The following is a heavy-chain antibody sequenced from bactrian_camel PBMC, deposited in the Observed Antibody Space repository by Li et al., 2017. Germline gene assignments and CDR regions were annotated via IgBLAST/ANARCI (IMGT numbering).Heavy chain of an antibody. CDR2: IDTFGGT. CDR3: AVAGGRYYPPVCFSGYPEERCFTF. J-gene: IGHJ4*01. V-gene: IGHV3S26*01. CDR1: GYTYSDYC. D-gene: IGHD2*01. Sequence: HVQLVESGGGSVQAGGSLRLSCVASGYTYSDYCMGWLRQAPGKEREGVATIDTFGGTSYAGSVEGRFIIPQPNAKNANSMSLKMHNLEPEDTDVYYCAVAGGRYYPPVCFSGYPEERCFTFWGQGTQVTVS.